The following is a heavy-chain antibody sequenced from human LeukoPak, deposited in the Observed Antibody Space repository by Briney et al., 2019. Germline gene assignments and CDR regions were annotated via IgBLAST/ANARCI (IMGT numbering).Heavy chain of an antibody. CDR2: INHSGST. D-gene: IGHD3-22*01. J-gene: IGHJ4*02. Sequence: PSETLSLTCAVYGGSFSGYYWSWIRQPPGKGLEWIGEINHSGSTNYNPSLKSRVTISVDTSKNQFSLKLSSVTAADTAVYYCARGDSSSYETFDYWGQGTLVTVSS. CDR1: GGSFSGYY. CDR3: ARGDSSSYETFDY. V-gene: IGHV4-34*01.